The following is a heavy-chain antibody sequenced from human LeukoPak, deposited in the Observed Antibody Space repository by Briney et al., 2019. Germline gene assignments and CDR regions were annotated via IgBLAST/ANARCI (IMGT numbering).Heavy chain of an antibody. Sequence: GGSLRLSCAASVFTFSSYSMNWVRQAPGKGLEWVSSISSSSSYIYYADSVKGRFTISRDNAKNSLYLQMNSLRAEDTAVYYCARDGRIQLLSNWFDPWGQGTLVTVSS. D-gene: IGHD5-18*01. CDR2: ISSSSSYI. V-gene: IGHV3-21*01. J-gene: IGHJ5*02. CDR1: VFTFSSYS. CDR3: ARDGRIQLLSNWFDP.